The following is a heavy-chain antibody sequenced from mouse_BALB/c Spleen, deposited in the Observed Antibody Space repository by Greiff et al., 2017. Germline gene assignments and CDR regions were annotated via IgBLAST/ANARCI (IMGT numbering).Heavy chain of an antibody. D-gene: IGHD2-10*01. V-gene: IGHV1S16*01. CDR1: GYTFTSYY. J-gene: IGHJ3*01. CDR2: INPSNGGT. CDR3: TAYYGNYAWFAY. Sequence: QVQLQQSGAELVKPGASVKLSCKASGYTFTSYYMYWVKQRPGQGLEWIGEINPSNGGTNFNEKFKSKATLTVDKSSSTAYMQLSSLTSEDSAVYYCTAYYGNYAWFAYWGQGTLVTVAA.